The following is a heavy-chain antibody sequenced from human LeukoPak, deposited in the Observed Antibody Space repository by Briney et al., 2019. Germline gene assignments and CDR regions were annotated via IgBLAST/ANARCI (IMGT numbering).Heavy chain of an antibody. CDR2: IGTAGDT. CDR1: GFTFSSYD. J-gene: IGHJ5*02. Sequence: GGSLRLSCAASGFTFSSYDMHWVRQATGKGLEWVSAIGTAGDTYCPGSVKGRFTISRENAKNSLYLQMNSLRAGDTAVYYCARARGSYEGNWFDPWGQGTLVTVSS. CDR3: ARARGSYEGNWFDP. D-gene: IGHD1-26*01. V-gene: IGHV3-13*01.